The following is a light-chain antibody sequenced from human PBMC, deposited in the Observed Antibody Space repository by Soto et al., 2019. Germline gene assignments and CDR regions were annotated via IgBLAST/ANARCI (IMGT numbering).Light chain of an antibody. V-gene: IGKV1-27*01. Sequence: DIQMTQSPSSLSAFVGDRVTITCRASQDIIGYLAWYQQKPGGFPKLLIYTASTLQSGVPSRFSGSGSGTDFTLTISSLQPEDVATYYCQKYNSLPFTFGPGTKVDIK. J-gene: IGKJ3*01. CDR2: TAS. CDR1: QDIIGY. CDR3: QKYNSLPFT.